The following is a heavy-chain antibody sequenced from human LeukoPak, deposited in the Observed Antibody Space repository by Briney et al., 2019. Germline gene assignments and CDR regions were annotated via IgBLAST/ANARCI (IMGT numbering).Heavy chain of an antibody. CDR3: ARGAGGRSSSWYGDY. D-gene: IGHD6-13*01. J-gene: IGHJ4*02. CDR2: INHSGNT. CDR1: DGSFSGYY. V-gene: IGHV4-34*01. Sequence: SETLSLTCAVYDGSFSGYYWSWIRQPPGKGLEWIGEINHSGNTNYNPSLKSRVTISVDTSKNQFSLKLSSVTAADTAVYYCARGAGGRSSSWYGDYWGQGTLVTVSS.